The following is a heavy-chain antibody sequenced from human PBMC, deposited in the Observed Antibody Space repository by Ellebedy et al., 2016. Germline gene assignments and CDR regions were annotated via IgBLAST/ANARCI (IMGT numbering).Heavy chain of an antibody. CDR1: EFTFNNYG. D-gene: IGHD6-13*01. V-gene: IGHV3-30*18. CDR2: ISFDGSQK. Sequence: GGSLRLSCVASEFTFNNYGMHWVRQAPGKGLEWLAVISFDGSQKFYADAVKGRFTISRDNSKDTLYLQMNSLRGEDTATYYCVKEMYSSSYFRMHSSSEGVYWGQGTLVTVSS. CDR3: VKEMYSSSYFRMHSSSEGVY. J-gene: IGHJ4*02.